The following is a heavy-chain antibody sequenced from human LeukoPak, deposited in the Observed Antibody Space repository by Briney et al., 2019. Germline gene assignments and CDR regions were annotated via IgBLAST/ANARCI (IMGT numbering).Heavy chain of an antibody. D-gene: IGHD6-13*01. CDR3: ARSGNLIAASVTKDYYYYMDV. CDR2: INPHSGGT. CDR1: XYSFTGYN. Sequence: CKAXXYSFTGYNIQXVRQAPGQGLEWMGRINPHSGGTRFAQKFQDRITMTIDKSDNTVYMELNSVTSGDTAVYFCARSGNLIAASVTKDYYYYMDVWGKGITVTVSS. J-gene: IGHJ6*03. V-gene: IGHV1-2*06.